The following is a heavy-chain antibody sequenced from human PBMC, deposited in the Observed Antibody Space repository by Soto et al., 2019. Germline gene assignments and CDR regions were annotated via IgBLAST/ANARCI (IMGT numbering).Heavy chain of an antibody. CDR2: INPILGTP. J-gene: IGHJ4*02. CDR1: GLTYSSSA. Sequence: QVQLVQSGAEVRKPGSSVKVSCKASGLTYSSSAISWVRQAPGQGPEWMGGINPILGTPDYAPKFQVRVTTTADQSTRTVYMDLGSLRSEDTAMYYCARGGVDVVATSAFDYWGQGTLVTVSS. D-gene: IGHD5-12*01. CDR3: ARGGVDVVATSAFDY. V-gene: IGHV1-69*01.